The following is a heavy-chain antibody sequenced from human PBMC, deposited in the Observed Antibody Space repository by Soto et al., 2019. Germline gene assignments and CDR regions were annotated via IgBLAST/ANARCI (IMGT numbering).Heavy chain of an antibody. CDR3: ARDSIVARYYFDY. D-gene: IGHD6-6*01. CDR2: INPRGGST. V-gene: IGHV1-46*01. CDR1: GYTFTRYY. J-gene: IGHJ4*02. Sequence: QVQLVQSGAEVKKPGASVKVSCKASGYTFTRYYIHWVRQAPGQGLEWLGIINPRGGSTTYAQKVQGRVTLTSDTSTSTAYMELSRLRSEDTAVDFCARDSIVARYYFDYWGQGTPVTVSS.